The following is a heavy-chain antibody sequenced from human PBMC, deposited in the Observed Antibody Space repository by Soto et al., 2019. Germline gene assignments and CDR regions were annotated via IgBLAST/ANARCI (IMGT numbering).Heavy chain of an antibody. Sequence: ASVKVSCKASGGTFSSYAIIWVRQAPGQGLDWMGGTIPIFVTSNYAQKFQGRVTITADESTGTAYMKLTPLRSEDTAEYYCARVRVLPSSSWYYYYGMEVWGQGTTGTVSS. J-gene: IGHJ6*02. V-gene: IGHV1-69*13. CDR1: GGTFSSYA. CDR2: TIPIFVTS. CDR3: ARVRVLPSSSWYYYYGMEV. D-gene: IGHD6-13*01.